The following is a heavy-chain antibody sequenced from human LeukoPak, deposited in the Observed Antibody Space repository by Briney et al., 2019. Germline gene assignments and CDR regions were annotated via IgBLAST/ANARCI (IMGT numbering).Heavy chain of an antibody. CDR3: ARHRVGSIAVAGISDY. CDR2: IYPGDSDT. Sequence: GESLQISCQGSGYSFTSYWIGWVRQMPGKGLEWMGIIYPGDSDTRYSPSFQGQVTISADKSIGTAYLQWSSLKASDTAMYYCARHRVGSIAVAGISDYWGQGTLVTVSS. J-gene: IGHJ4*02. D-gene: IGHD6-19*01. CDR1: GYSFTSYW. V-gene: IGHV5-51*01.